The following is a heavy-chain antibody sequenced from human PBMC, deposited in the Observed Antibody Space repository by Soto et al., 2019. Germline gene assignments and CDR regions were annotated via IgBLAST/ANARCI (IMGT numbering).Heavy chain of an antibody. Sequence: PSETLSLTCTVSCGSISSYYWSWIRQPPGKGLEWIGYIYYSGSTNYNPSLKSRVTISVDTSKNQFSLKLSSVTAADTAVYYCARDLDYYDSSGRRIWYFDLWGRGTLVTVSS. J-gene: IGHJ2*01. CDR2: IYYSGST. CDR3: ARDLDYYDSSGRRIWYFDL. V-gene: IGHV4-59*01. D-gene: IGHD3-22*01. CDR1: CGSISSYY.